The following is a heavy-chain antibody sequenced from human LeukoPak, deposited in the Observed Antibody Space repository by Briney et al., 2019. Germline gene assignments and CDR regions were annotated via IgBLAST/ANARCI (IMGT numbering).Heavy chain of an antibody. V-gene: IGHV3-64*01. CDR1: GFTFSTYA. CDR3: ARAGIGRALDI. D-gene: IGHD6-13*01. CDR2: ISSNGGST. J-gene: IGHJ3*02. Sequence: PGGSPRLSCAASGFTFSTYAMHWVRQAPGKGLESVSAISSNGGSTYYANSVKGRFTISRDNSKNTLYLQMRRLRVEDIAVYYCARAGIGRALDIWGQGTMVTVSS.